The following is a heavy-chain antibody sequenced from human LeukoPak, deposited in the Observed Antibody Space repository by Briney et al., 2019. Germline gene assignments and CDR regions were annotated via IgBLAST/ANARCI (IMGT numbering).Heavy chain of an antibody. CDR1: GYTFTSYD. Sequence: ASVKVSCKASGYTFTSYDINWVRQATGQGLEWMGWMNPNSGNTGYAQKFQGRVTITRNTSISTAYMELSSLRSEDTAVYYCARGNDYYDFWSGFDPWGQGTLVTVSS. D-gene: IGHD3-3*01. CDR3: ARGNDYYDFWSGFDP. J-gene: IGHJ5*02. V-gene: IGHV1-8*03. CDR2: MNPNSGNT.